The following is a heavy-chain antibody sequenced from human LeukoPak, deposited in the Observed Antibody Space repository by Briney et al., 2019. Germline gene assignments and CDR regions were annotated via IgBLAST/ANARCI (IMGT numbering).Heavy chain of an antibody. D-gene: IGHD3-10*01. V-gene: IGHV3-23*01. J-gene: IGHJ4*02. CDR3: VQSGVGVFY. Sequence: GGSLRLSCAASGFTFSSYAMSWVRQAPGKGLEWVSAISGSGGSTYYADSVKGRFTISRDKSKNALYLQMNSLRAEDTAVYYCVQSGVGVFYWGQGTLVTVSS. CDR2: ISGSGGST. CDR1: GFTFSSYA.